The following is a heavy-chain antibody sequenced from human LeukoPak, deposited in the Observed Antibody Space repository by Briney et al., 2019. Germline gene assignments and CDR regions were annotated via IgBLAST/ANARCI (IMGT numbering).Heavy chain of an antibody. J-gene: IGHJ3*02. CDR1: GYSISSGYY. D-gene: IGHD5-12*01. Sequence: PSETLSLTCAVSGYSISSGYYWGWIRQPPGKGLEWIGSIYHSGSTYYNPSLKSRVTISVDTSKNQFSLKLSSVTAADTAVYYCARETLSGYDGNDVFDIWGQGTMVSVSS. CDR2: IYHSGST. V-gene: IGHV4-38-2*02. CDR3: ARETLSGYDGNDVFDI.